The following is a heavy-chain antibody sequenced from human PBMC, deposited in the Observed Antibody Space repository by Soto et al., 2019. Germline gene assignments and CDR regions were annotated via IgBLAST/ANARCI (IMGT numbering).Heavy chain of an antibody. CDR3: ARDPTDYGFYYFDY. J-gene: IGHJ4*02. V-gene: IGHV3-48*01. Sequence: EVQLVESGGGLVQPGGSLRLSCASSGFTFSSYSMNWVRQAPGKGLEWVSYISSSSSTIYYADSVKGRFTISRDNAKNSLYLQMNSLRAEEKAVYYCARDPTDYGFYYFDYWGQGTLVTVSS. CDR1: GFTFSSYS. D-gene: IGHD4-17*01. CDR2: ISSSSSTI.